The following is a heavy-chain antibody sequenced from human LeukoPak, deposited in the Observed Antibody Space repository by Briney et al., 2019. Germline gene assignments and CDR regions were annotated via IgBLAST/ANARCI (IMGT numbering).Heavy chain of an antibody. CDR2: ISGSGGST. V-gene: IGHV3-23*01. CDR3: AKDAKVYRYYDSSGYRSYFDY. D-gene: IGHD3-22*01. Sequence: GGSLRLSCAASGFTFSSYAMSWVRQAPGKGLEWVSAISGSGGSTYYADSVKGRFTISRDNSKNTLYLQMNSLRVEDTAVYYCAKDAKVYRYYDSSGYRSYFDYWGQGTLVTVSS. CDR1: GFTFSSYA. J-gene: IGHJ4*02.